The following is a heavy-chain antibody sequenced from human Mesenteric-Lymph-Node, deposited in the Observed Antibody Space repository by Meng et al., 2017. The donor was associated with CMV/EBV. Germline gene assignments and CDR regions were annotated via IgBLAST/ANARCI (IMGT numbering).Heavy chain of an antibody. D-gene: IGHD7-27*01. CDR1: GCSVRGRDW. Sequence: VSGCSVRGRDWWTWVRRPPEEGLEWIEEIYHTGDSRINDNPSLNGRVTISADTSKNQVYLTLTSVTAADTAFYFCARDFAGNDWGYYWGQGALVTVSS. V-gene: IGHV4-4*01. J-gene: IGHJ4*02. CDR3: ARDFAGNDWGYY. CDR2: IYHTGDSRI.